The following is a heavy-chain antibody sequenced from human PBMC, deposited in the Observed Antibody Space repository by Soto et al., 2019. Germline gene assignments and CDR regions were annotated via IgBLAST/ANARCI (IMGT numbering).Heavy chain of an antibody. Sequence: VGSLRLSCAASGFTFSSYWMHWVRQAPGKGLVWVAEVNTDGGGASYADSVRGRFTISRDKAKNTLYLQMNSLRPDDSAMYYCASLSAPTDYWGQGTLVTVSS. V-gene: IGHV3-74*01. J-gene: IGHJ4*02. CDR3: ASLSAPTDY. CDR1: GFTFSSYW. CDR2: VNTDGGGA.